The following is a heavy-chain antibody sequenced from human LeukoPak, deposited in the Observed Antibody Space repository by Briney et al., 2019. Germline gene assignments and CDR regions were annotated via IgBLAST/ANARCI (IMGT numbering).Heavy chain of an antibody. CDR3: ASFTVVTPRVYYYGMDV. J-gene: IGHJ6*02. Sequence: GGSLRLSCAASGFTVNSNYMSWVRQAPGKGLEWVSVIYSGGSTYYADSVKGRFTISRDNSKNTLYLQMNSLRAEDTAVYYCASFTVVTPRVYYYGMDVWGQGTTVTVSS. CDR2: IYSGGST. V-gene: IGHV3-53*01. CDR1: GFTVNSNY. D-gene: IGHD4-23*01.